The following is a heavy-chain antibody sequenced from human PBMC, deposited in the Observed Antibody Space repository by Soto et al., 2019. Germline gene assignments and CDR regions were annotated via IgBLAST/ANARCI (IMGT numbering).Heavy chain of an antibody. J-gene: IGHJ5*02. Sequence: ASVKVSCKASGYIFTSYGFTWVRQAPGQGLEWMGWISAYNANTKYAQKFQGRVTMTTDTLRSTAYMELRSLRSDDTAVYYCARGSVVVAPPSGFDPWGQGTMVTV. V-gene: IGHV1-18*04. D-gene: IGHD3-3*01. CDR1: GYIFTSYG. CDR3: ARGSVVVAPPSGFDP. CDR2: ISAYNANT.